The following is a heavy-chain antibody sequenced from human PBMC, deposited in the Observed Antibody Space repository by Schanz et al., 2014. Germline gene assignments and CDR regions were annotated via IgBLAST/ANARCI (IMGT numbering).Heavy chain of an antibody. V-gene: IGHV3-23*04. CDR2: ISGGATST. Sequence: EVQLVESGGGLVQPGGSLRLSCAASGFTFSNYDMSWVRQAPGQGLEWVSDISGGATSTNYADSVKGRFTISRDNSKNTVYLQMNSLRAEDTALYFCATDYSGGGCHIWGQGTMVTVSS. CDR3: ATDYSGGGCHI. J-gene: IGHJ3*02. D-gene: IGHD6-19*01. CDR1: GFTFSNYD.